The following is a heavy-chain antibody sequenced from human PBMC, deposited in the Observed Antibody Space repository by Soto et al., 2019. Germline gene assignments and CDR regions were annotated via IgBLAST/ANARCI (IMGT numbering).Heavy chain of an antibody. V-gene: IGHV3-33*01. Sequence: GGSVRLPCAASGLTFSSHGMHWVRQAPGKGLEGVAVIWVDGRKKYYADPVKGRFTISRDNAKKTRKLKRNSPRAEDTPIYNSARARGYTCYDSPRYYYVMDVWGQGTTVTVSS. D-gene: IGHD5-12*01. CDR1: GLTFSSHG. CDR2: IWVDGRKK. CDR3: ARARGYTCYDSPRYYYVMDV. J-gene: IGHJ6*02.